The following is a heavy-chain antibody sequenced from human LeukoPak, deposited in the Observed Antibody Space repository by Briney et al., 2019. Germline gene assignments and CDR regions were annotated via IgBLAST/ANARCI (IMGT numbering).Heavy chain of an antibody. Sequence: GGSLRLSGAASGFTFVDYAMPWVGQAPGKGLDGVPGISWISGRIGYADSVKGRFTISRDNAKNSLYLQMNSLRAEDTALYYCAKDVTIRLGYGSGSYLENGMDVWGQGTTVTVSS. V-gene: IGHV3-9*01. D-gene: IGHD3-10*01. CDR3: AKDVTIRLGYGSGSYLENGMDV. J-gene: IGHJ6*02. CDR2: ISWISGRI. CDR1: GFTFVDYA.